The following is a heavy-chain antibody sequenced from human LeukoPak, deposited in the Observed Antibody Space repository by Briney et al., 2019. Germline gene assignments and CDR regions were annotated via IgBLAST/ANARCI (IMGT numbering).Heavy chain of an antibody. V-gene: IGHV3-48*03. J-gene: IGHJ4*02. CDR2: ISSSGSTI. CDR1: GFTFSSYE. CDR3: AKVNSSSWYFGDYYFDY. D-gene: IGHD6-13*01. Sequence: GGSLRLSCAASGFTFSSYEMNWVRQAPGKGLEWGSYISSSGSTIYYANSVKGRFTISRDNSKNTLYLQMNSLRAEDTDVYYCAKVNSSSWYFGDYYFDYWGQGTLVTVSS.